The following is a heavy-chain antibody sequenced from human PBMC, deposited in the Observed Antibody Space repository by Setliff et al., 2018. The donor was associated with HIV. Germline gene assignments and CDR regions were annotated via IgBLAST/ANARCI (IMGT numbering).Heavy chain of an antibody. Sequence: PSETLSLTCAVYGGSFSGFYWTWIRQPPGKGLEWIGEIKHGGSANYNPSLKSRVTISVDTSKNQFSLKLRSVTAADTAVYYCATTGQGRAYFDFWGQGSLVTVSS. CDR3: ATTGQGRAYFDF. CDR1: GGSFSGFY. J-gene: IGHJ4*02. D-gene: IGHD2-21*01. CDR2: IKHGGSA. V-gene: IGHV4-34*01.